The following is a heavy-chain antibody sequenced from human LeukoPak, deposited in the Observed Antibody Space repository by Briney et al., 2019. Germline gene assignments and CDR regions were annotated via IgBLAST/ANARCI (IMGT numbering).Heavy chain of an antibody. CDR3: ARETSHCSGGSCYSDGFDY. J-gene: IGHJ4*02. V-gene: IGHV3-21*01. D-gene: IGHD2-15*01. Sequence: GGSLRLSCAASGFTFSSYSMNWVRQAPGKGLEWVSSISSSGSYIYYADSVKGRFTISRDNAKNSLYLQMNSLRAEDTAVYYCARETSHCSGGSCYSDGFDYWGQGTLVTVSS. CDR1: GFTFSSYS. CDR2: ISSSGSYI.